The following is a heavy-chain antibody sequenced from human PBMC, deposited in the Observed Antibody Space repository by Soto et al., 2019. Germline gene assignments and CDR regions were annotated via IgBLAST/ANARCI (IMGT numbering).Heavy chain of an antibody. J-gene: IGHJ3*02. CDR1: GFTFSSYG. Sequence: RLACAASGFTFSSYGMHWVRQAPGKGLEWVAVIWYDGSNKYYADSVKGRFTISRDNSKNTLYLQMNSLRAEDTAVYYCARGAYYYDSSDYYGTFDIWGQGTMVTVSS. V-gene: IGHV3-33*01. CDR2: IWYDGSNK. D-gene: IGHD3-22*01. CDR3: ARGAYYYDSSDYYGTFDI.